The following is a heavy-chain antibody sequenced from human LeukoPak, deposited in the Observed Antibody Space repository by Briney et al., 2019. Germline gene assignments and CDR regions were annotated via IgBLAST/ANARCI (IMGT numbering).Heavy chain of an antibody. CDR3: ARIDYSSEQTPGETPWVDY. D-gene: IGHD6-19*01. Sequence: GASVKVSCKASGGTFSSYAISWVRQAPGQGLEWMGGIIPIFGTANYAQKFQGRVTITADKSTSTAYMELSSLRSEDTAVYYCARIDYSSEQTPGETPWVDYWGQGTLVTVSS. CDR2: IIPIFGTA. V-gene: IGHV1-69*06. CDR1: GGTFSSYA. J-gene: IGHJ4*02.